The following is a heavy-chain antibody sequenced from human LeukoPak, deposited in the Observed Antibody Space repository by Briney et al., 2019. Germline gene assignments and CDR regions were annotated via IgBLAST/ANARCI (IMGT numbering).Heavy chain of an antibody. J-gene: IGHJ5*02. Sequence: PSETLSLTCAVYGGSFSGYYWSWIRQPPGKGLEWIGEINHSGSTNYNPSLKSRVTISVDTSKNQFSLKLSSVTAADTAVYYCARGRPYCSSTSCYVRFDPWGQGTLVTVSS. D-gene: IGHD2-2*01. CDR1: GGSFSGYY. V-gene: IGHV4-34*01. CDR3: ARGRPYCSSTSCYVRFDP. CDR2: INHSGST.